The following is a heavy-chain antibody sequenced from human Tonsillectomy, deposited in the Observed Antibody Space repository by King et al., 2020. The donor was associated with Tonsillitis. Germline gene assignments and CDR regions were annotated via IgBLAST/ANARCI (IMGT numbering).Heavy chain of an antibody. J-gene: IGHJ3*02. D-gene: IGHD6-19*01. CDR1: GFTFSGSN. V-gene: IGHV3-73*01. CDR3: TRLDSYPAVAAFDI. CDR2: ILSKGNSYAT. Sequence: VQLVESGGGLVQPGGSLKLSCAASGFTFSGSNIHWVRQASGKGLEWVSRILSKGNSYATAYAASVKGRFTISRDDSKNMAYLQMNSLKTEDTAVYYCTRLDSYPAVAAFDIWGQGTMVTVSS.